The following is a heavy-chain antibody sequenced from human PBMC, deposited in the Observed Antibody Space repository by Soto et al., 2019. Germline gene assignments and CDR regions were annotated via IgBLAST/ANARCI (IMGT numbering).Heavy chain of an antibody. CDR3: ARVPDR. V-gene: IGHV4-30-2*01. CDR1: CVSIRSVGYS. CDR2: IYHSGST. D-gene: IGHD2-2*01. Sequence: TLSLTCAFSCVSIRSVGYSWSWIRQPPGKGLEWIGYIYHSGSTYYNPSLMSRVTISVDRSKNQFSLKLSSVTAADTAVYYCARVPDRWGQGTLVTVS. J-gene: IGHJ5*02.